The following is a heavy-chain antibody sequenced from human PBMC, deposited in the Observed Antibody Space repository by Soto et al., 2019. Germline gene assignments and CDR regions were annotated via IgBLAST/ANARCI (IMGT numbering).Heavy chain of an antibody. J-gene: IGHJ4*02. CDR3: ARALAYSSSYFDQ. CDR2: ISYRGYT. V-gene: IGHV4-59*01. Sequence: PSETLSLTCTVPSDSISTYYWTWIRQPPGKGLEWIGYISYRGYTSYKPSLKSRVTISIDTSKNQFSLRLSSVTAADTAIYYCARALAYSSSYFDQWGQGTLVTVSS. CDR1: SDSISTYY. D-gene: IGHD6-6*01.